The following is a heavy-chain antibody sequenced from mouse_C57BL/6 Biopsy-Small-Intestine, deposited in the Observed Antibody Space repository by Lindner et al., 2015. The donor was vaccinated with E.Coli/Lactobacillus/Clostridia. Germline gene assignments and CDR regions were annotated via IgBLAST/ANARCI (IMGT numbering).Heavy chain of an antibody. CDR3: ARGELTGTSYFDY. CDR1: ATPSPVIT. CDR2: ISYSGST. D-gene: IGHD4-1*01. Sequence: VQLQEVWTWPGKTFYRLCPSPVLSLATPSPVITGNWIRKFPGNKLEYMGYISYSGSTYYNPSLKSRISITRDTSKNQYYLQLNSVTTEDTATYYCARGELTGTSYFDYWGQGTTLTVSS. J-gene: IGHJ2*01. V-gene: IGHV3-8*01.